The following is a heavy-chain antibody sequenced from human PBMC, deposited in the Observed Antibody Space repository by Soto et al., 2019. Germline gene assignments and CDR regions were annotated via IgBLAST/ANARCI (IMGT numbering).Heavy chain of an antibody. Sequence: DVQLVQSGGGLVQPGGSLRLYCAASGFSLSDHCLHWVRQAPGKGLVWLSRLCHDGTIAIYSYSVKGRFRISRYIAKNTLYLPMTSLRAEDAAIYYCGRTFRDGLLGLDPWGQGTMVTVSS. CDR1: GFSLSDHC. CDR2: LCHDGTIA. D-gene: IGHD3-16*01. V-gene: IGHV3-74*01. CDR3: GRTFRDGLLGLDP. J-gene: IGHJ5*02.